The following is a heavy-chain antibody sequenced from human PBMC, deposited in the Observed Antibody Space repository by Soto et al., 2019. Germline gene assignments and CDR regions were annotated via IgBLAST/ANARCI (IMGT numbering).Heavy chain of an antibody. V-gene: IGHV1-18*01. CDR2: INADRGNT. CDR1: GYPFTSSG. CDR3: ARVGDTIFGFVTQPYYYYGMDV. J-gene: IGHJ6*02. D-gene: IGHD3-3*01. Sequence: QVQLVQSGAAVKKPGASVRVSCKALGYPFTSSGLTWVRQAPGQGLEGLGWINADRGNTNYAQKLQGRVTMTADTSTSTAYMELRSLRSDDTAVYYCARVGDTIFGFVTQPYYYYGMDVWGQGTTVTVSS.